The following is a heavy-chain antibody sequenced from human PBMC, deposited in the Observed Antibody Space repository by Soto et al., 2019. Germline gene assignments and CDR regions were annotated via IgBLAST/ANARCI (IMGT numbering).Heavy chain of an antibody. Sequence: SETLSLTCTVPGGSINNQYWSWIRQPPGKGLEYIGYIYYSGSTNYNPSLQSRVTMSVDTSKNQSSLTLRYVTAADTAVYFCARCHCLDRWWYTTNWFDPWGQGVMVTVSS. D-gene: IGHD2-15*01. CDR2: IYYSGST. CDR3: ARCHCLDRWWYTTNWFDP. V-gene: IGHV4-59*11. J-gene: IGHJ5*02. CDR1: GGSINNQY.